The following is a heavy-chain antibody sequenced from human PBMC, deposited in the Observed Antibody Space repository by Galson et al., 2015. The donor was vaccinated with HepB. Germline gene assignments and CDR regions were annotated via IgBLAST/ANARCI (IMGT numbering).Heavy chain of an antibody. Sequence: SLRLSCAGSGFNFRHHAMAWIRQAPGKGLEWVSGINGRGSTRSYSDAVKGRFSISRDNSKDTIFLQMDNLRAEDTAVYYCVKEGSWFGGYWFDPWGQGALVTVS. CDR3: VKEGSWFGGYWFDP. V-gene: IGHV3-23*01. D-gene: IGHD3-16*01. J-gene: IGHJ5*02. CDR2: INGRGSTR. CDR1: GFNFRHHA.